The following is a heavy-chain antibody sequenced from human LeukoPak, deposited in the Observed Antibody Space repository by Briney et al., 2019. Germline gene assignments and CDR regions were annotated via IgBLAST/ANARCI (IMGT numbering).Heavy chain of an antibody. CDR2: IDYSGIT. V-gene: IGHV4-59*12. CDR1: GGSISRYY. D-gene: IGHD6-19*01. Sequence: SETLSLTCTVSGGSISRYYWSWIRQPPGKGLEWIGYIDYSGITNYNPSLKSRVTISVDTSKNQFSLKLSSVTAADTAVYYCARDGDSSGWYGYYFDYWGQGTLVTVSS. J-gene: IGHJ4*02. CDR3: ARDGDSSGWYGYYFDY.